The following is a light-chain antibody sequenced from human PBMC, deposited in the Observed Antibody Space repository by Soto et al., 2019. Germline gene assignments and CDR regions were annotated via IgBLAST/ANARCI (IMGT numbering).Light chain of an antibody. Sequence: IQMTQSPSSLSASVGDRVTITCRASQSISRFLNWYQQKPGKAPKLLIYDASSLQSGVPSRFSGSGSGTDFTLTISSLQPEDFATYYCQQSYSPPPVTFGQGTRLEIK. CDR1: QSISRF. CDR3: QQSYSPPPVT. CDR2: DAS. J-gene: IGKJ5*01. V-gene: IGKV1-39*01.